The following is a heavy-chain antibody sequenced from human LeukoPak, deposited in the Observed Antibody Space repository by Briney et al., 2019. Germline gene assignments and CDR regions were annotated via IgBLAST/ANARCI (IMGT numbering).Heavy chain of an antibody. J-gene: IGHJ4*02. D-gene: IGHD5-18*01. CDR2: INHSGST. V-gene: IGHV4-34*01. Sequence: SETLSLTCAVYGGSFSGYYWSWIRQPPGKGLEWIGEINHSGSTNYNPSLKSRVTISVDTSKNQFSLKLSSVTAADTAVYYCARGRDTAMDYWGQGTLVTVSS. CDR1: GGSFSGYY. CDR3: ARGRDTAMDY.